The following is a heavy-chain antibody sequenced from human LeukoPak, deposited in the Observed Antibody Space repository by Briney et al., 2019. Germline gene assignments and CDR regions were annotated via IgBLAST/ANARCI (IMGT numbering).Heavy chain of an antibody. D-gene: IGHD3-22*01. CDR1: GYSFTSYW. J-gene: IGHJ4*02. Sequence: GESLKISCKGSGYSFTSYWIGWVRQMPGKGLEWMGIIYPGDSDTRYSPSFQGQVTISANKSISTAYLQWSSLKASDTAMYYCARLARDSSGYYYLLDFDYWGQGTPVTVSS. V-gene: IGHV5-51*01. CDR2: IYPGDSDT. CDR3: ARLARDSSGYYYLLDFDY.